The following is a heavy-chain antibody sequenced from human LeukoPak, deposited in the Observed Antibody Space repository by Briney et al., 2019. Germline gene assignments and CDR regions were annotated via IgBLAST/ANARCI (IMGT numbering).Heavy chain of an antibody. CDR1: GFTFSSYW. J-gene: IGHJ5*02. Sequence: GGSLRLSCAASGFTFSSYWMHWVRQAPGKGLVWVSRINSDGSGTRYADSVKGRFTISRDNSKNTLYLQMNSLRADDTAVYYWAREVSSDPWYNWFDPWGQGTLVTVSS. V-gene: IGHV3-74*01. CDR3: AREVSSDPWYNWFDP. CDR2: INSDGSGT. D-gene: IGHD1-14*01.